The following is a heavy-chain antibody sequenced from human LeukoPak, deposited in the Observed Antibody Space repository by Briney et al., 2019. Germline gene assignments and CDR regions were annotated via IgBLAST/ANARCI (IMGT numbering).Heavy chain of an antibody. CDR3: ARDPGSGRPDLRLDY. V-gene: IGHV3-11*04. CDR2: ISSSGSTI. Sequence: PGGSLRLSCAASGFTFSDYYMSWIRQAPGKGLEWVSYISSSGSTIYYADSVKGRFTISRDNAKNSLYLQMNSLRAEDTAVYYCARDPGSGRPDLRLDYWGQGTLVTVSS. CDR1: GFTFSDYY. J-gene: IGHJ4*02. D-gene: IGHD3-10*01.